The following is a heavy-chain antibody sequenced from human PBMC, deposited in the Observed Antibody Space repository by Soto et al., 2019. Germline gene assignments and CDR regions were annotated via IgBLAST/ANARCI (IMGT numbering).Heavy chain of an antibody. J-gene: IGHJ4*02. Sequence: SETLSLTCTVSGGSISSGDYYWSWIRQPPGKGLEWIGYIYYSGSTYYNPSLKSRVTISVDTSKNQFSLKLSSVTAADTAVYYCARDNVVTPLNYWGQGTLVTVSS. CDR3: ARDNVVTPLNY. CDR2: IYYSGST. D-gene: IGHD2-21*02. V-gene: IGHV4-30-4*01. CDR1: GGSISSGDYY.